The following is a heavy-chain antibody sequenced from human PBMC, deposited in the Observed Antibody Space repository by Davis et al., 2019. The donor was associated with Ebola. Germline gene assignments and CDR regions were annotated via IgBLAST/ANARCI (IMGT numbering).Heavy chain of an antibody. CDR3: ARLEGPQVESGFDV. V-gene: IGHV4-4*02. Sequence: MPGGSLRLSCAVSGDSVSSRNWWSWVRQPPGKGPEWIGEIYHGGITNYNPSLKSRVTISVDMSKNQFSLRLTSVTAADTAMYYCARLEGPQVESGFDVWGKGTTVTVSS. CDR1: GDSVSSRNW. CDR2: IYHGGIT. J-gene: IGHJ6*04.